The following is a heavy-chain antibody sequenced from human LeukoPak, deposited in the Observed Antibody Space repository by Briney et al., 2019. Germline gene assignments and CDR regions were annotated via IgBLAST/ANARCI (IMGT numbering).Heavy chain of an antibody. Sequence: GASVKVSCKASGYTFTSYYMHWVRQAPGQALEWMGWITPFNGNTNYAQKFQDRVTITRDRSMSTAYMELSSLRSEDTAMYYCARSPRGQGYGMDVWGQGTTVTVSS. CDR3: ARSPRGQGYGMDV. CDR1: GYTFTSYY. J-gene: IGHJ6*02. CDR2: ITPFNGNT. V-gene: IGHV1-45*02.